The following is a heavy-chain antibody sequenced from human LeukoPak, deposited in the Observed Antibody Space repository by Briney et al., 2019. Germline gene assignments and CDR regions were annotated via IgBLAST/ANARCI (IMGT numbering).Heavy chain of an antibody. D-gene: IGHD4-17*01. CDR1: GYTFTGYH. Sequence: ASVKVSCDASGYTFTGYHMHGGRQAPGQGLEWMGWINPNSGGTNFAQKFQGRVTMTRDTSISTAYMELSRLRTDDTAVYFCARVGTTVTTLSWFDPWGQGTLVTVSS. CDR3: ARVGTTVTTLSWFDP. V-gene: IGHV1-2*02. CDR2: INPNSGGT. J-gene: IGHJ5*02.